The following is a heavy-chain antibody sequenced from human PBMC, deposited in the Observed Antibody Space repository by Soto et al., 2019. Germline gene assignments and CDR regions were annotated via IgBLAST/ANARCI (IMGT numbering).Heavy chain of an antibody. Sequence: SETLPLTFAVSGVCISTSHWWSWVRQSPGKGLEWIGEIHHSGTTNSNPSLKNRVTMSVDKSKNQFSLKLSSVTAADTAVYYCARDHVVRGVINWFDPSGQGTLVTVSS. CDR3: ARDHVVRGVINWFDP. J-gene: IGHJ5*02. V-gene: IGHV4-4*02. CDR2: IHHSGTT. D-gene: IGHD3-10*01. CDR1: GVCISTSHW.